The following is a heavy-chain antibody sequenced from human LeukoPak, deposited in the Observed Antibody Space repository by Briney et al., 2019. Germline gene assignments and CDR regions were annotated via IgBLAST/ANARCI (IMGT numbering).Heavy chain of an antibody. CDR1: GFTFSSHS. CDR2: ISSSSSYI. D-gene: IGHD6-13*01. V-gene: IGHV3-21*06. Sequence: PGGSLRLSCAASGFTFSSHSMNWVRQAPGKGLEWVSSISSSSSYIYYADSVKGRFTISRDNAKNSLYLQMNSLRAEDTAVYYCARDFDSYSSSWYTFDYWGQGTLVTVSS. J-gene: IGHJ4*02. CDR3: ARDFDSYSSSWYTFDY.